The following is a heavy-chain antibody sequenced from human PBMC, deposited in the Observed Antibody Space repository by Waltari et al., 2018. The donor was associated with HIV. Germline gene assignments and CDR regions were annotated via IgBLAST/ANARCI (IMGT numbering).Heavy chain of an antibody. CDR2: TYWNDGN. CDR1: GLSLSTPGVG. J-gene: IGHJ4*02. D-gene: IGHD4-17*01. Sequence: QITLKESGPTPVKTTQTLTLTCTFSGLSLSTPGVGVGWIRQRPGKALEWLAPTYWNDGNRYSPSLKNRLTITKDTSKNQVVLTMTNMDPVDTATYYCAREPHDYGALFDYWGQGTLVSVSS. CDR3: AREPHDYGALFDY. V-gene: IGHV2-5*01.